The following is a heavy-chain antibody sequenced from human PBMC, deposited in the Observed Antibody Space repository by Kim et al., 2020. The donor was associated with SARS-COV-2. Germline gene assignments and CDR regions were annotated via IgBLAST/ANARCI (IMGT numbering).Heavy chain of an antibody. CDR2: IIPIFGTA. Sequence: SVKVSCKASGGTFSSYAISWVRQAPGQGLEWMGGIIPIFGTANYAQKFQGRVTITADESTSTAYMELSSLRSEDTAVYYCARLVGDYYGMDVWGQGTTVTVSS. CDR1: GGTFSSYA. V-gene: IGHV1-69*13. CDR3: ARLVGDYYGMDV. D-gene: IGHD1-26*01. J-gene: IGHJ6*02.